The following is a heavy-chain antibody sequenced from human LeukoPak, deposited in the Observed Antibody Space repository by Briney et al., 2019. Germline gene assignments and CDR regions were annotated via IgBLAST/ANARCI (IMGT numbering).Heavy chain of an antibody. CDR3: ARDNKVVVGTHAFDI. Sequence: SLSISCAASGFTFSSYEMNRVRQAPGKVLELVSFFSTSSTIIYYADSVKGRFTISGDNAQHSLYLQMNSLSPEDTDVYYCARDNKVVVGTHAFDIWGQGTMVSVSS. D-gene: IGHD3-22*01. CDR1: GFTFSSYE. CDR2: FSTSSTII. V-gene: IGHV3-48*03. J-gene: IGHJ3*02.